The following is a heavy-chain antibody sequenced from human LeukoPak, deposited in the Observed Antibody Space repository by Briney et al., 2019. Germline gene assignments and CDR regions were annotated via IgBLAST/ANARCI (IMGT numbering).Heavy chain of an antibody. CDR3: ARDNYYDSSGYYFGAFDI. Sequence: ASVKVSCKASGYTFTSYGISWVRQAPGQGLEWTGWISAYNGNTNYAQKLQGRVTMTTDTSTSTAYMVLRSLRSDDTAVYYCARDNYYDSSGYYFGAFDIWGQGTMVTVSS. CDR1: GYTFTSYG. CDR2: ISAYNGNT. V-gene: IGHV1-18*01. J-gene: IGHJ3*02. D-gene: IGHD3-22*01.